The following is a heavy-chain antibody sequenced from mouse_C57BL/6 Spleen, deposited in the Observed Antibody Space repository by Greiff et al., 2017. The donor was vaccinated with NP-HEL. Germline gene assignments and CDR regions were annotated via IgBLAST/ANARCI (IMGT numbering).Heavy chain of an antibody. V-gene: IGHV1-82*01. CDR2: IYPGDGDT. CDR1: GYAFSSSW. D-gene: IGHD1-1*01. CDR3: ARTGSSYRAMDD. Sequence: VKLQESGPELVKPGASVKISCKASGYAFSSSWMNWVKQRPGKGLEWIGRIYPGDGDTNYNGKFKGKATLTADKSSSTAYMQLSSLTSEDSAVYFCARTGSSYRAMDDRGQGTSVTVSS. J-gene: IGHJ4*01.